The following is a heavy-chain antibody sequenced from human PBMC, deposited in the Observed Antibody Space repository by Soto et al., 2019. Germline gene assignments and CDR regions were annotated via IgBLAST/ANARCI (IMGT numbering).Heavy chain of an antibody. CDR1: GFTFGDYA. V-gene: IGHV3-49*03. CDR3: TRDFIAAAGPNWFDP. Sequence: GGSLRLSCTASGFTFGDYAMSWFRQAPGKGLEWVGFIRSKAYGGTTEYAASVKGRFTISRDDSKSIAYLQMNSLKTEDTAVYYCTRDFIAAAGPNWFDPWGQGTLVTVSS. CDR2: IRSKAYGGTT. D-gene: IGHD6-13*01. J-gene: IGHJ5*02.